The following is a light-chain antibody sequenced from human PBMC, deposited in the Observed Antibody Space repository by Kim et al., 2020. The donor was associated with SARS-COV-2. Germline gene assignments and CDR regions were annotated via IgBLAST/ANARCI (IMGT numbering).Light chain of an antibody. CDR2: DVS. V-gene: IGLV2-14*03. CDR1: SSDVGGYNY. CDR3: SSYTSSARV. Sequence: PGPSITNSCTVTSSDVGGYNYVSWYQPDPGKAPQLMIYDVSNRPSGVSNRFSGSKSGNTASLTISGLQAEDEADYYCSSYTSSARVFGGGTQLTVL. J-gene: IGLJ2*01.